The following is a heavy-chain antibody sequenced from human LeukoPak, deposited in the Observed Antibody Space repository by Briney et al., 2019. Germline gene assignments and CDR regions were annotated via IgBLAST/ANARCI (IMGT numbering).Heavy chain of an antibody. J-gene: IGHJ4*02. D-gene: IGHD2-8*02. Sequence: SETLSLTCSVSGDSVTSTYWSWIRQPPGKGLEWIAYGHHSESSNYNPSFRSRVIIPVDTSRNQFSLRLSSVTAADRAIYYCARESAGSLHDSTAAFHYWGQGILVIVSS. CDR3: ARESAGSLHDSTAAFHY. V-gene: IGHV4-59*02. CDR1: GDSVTSTY. CDR2: GHHSESS.